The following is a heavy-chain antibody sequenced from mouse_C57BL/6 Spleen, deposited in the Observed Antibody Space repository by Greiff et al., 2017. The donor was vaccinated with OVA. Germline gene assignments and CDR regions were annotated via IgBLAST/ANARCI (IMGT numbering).Heavy chain of an antibody. CDR2: IYPRDGST. V-gene: IGHV1-78*01. CDR1: GYTFTDHT. CDR3: ARDSYGNYEGFAY. D-gene: IGHD2-1*01. Sequence: VHLVESDAELVKPGASVKISCKVSGYTFTDHTIHWMKQRPEQGLEWIGYIYPRDGSTKYNEKFKGKATLTADKSSSTAYMQLNSLTSEDSAVYFCARDSYGNYEGFAYWGQGTLVTVSA. J-gene: IGHJ3*01.